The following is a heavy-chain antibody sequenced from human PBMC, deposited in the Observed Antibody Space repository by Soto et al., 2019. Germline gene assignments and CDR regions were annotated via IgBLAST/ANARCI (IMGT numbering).Heavy chain of an antibody. CDR3: ARDLWWYLH. J-gene: IGHJ4*02. CDR2: ISGGAEGA. V-gene: IGHV3-23*01. CDR1: GFTFSSHA. D-gene: IGHD2-15*01. Sequence: EVPLLESGGGLVQPGGALRLSCAASGFTFSSHAMSWVRQAPGKGLEWLSSISGGAEGAYYADSVKGRFTISRDNSKNTVYLQMNSLRAEDTAVYYCARDLWWYLHWGQGTLVTVSS.